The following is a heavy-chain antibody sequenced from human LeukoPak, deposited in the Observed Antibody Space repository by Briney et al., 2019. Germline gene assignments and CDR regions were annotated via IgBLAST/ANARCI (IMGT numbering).Heavy chain of an antibody. CDR3: ARIQAGYSSGTGDY. CDR2: MNYSGST. J-gene: IGHJ4*02. D-gene: IGHD6-19*01. Sequence: SETLSLTCAVSGRSFSDYYWSWIRQPPGKGLEWIGEMNYSGSTNYNPSLKSRVTISVDKSKNQFSLKLSSVTAADTAVYYCARIQAGYSSGTGDYWGQGTLVTVSS. V-gene: IGHV4-34*01. CDR1: GRSFSDYY.